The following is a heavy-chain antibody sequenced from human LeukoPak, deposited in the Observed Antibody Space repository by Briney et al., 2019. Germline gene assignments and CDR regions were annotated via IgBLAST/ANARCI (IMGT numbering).Heavy chain of an antibody. CDR1: GYSLSSGYY. D-gene: IGHD5-24*01. J-gene: IGHJ4*02. V-gene: IGHV4-38-2*01. CDR2: IYHSGST. CDR3: ARFLGYTFDY. Sequence: SETLSLTCAVSGYSLSSGYYWGWIRQPPGKGLEWIGIIYHSGSTYYNPSLKSRVTISVDTSKNQFSLKLSSVTAADTAVYYCARFLGYTFDYWGQGTLVTVSS.